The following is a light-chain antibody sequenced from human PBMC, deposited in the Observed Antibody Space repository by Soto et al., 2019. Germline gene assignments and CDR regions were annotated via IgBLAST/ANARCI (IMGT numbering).Light chain of an antibody. CDR1: ETISRY. J-gene: IGKJ3*01. V-gene: IGKV1-39*01. Sequence: DIPMTQSPSSLSASVGDRVTITCRASETISRYLNWYQQKPGKAPKLLIYAASSLQSGVPSRFSGSGSGTDFTLTISSLQPEDFATYYCQQAYSTPFTFGPGTKVDIK. CDR3: QQAYSTPFT. CDR2: AAS.